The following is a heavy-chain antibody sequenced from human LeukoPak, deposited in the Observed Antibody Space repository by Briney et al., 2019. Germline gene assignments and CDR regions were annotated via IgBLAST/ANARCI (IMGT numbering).Heavy chain of an antibody. J-gene: IGHJ4*02. V-gene: IGHV3-7*01. CDR1: GFTFSSYW. CDR3: ARDRRYGDYVLPTDY. D-gene: IGHD4-17*01. CDR2: IKQDGSEK. Sequence: GGSLRLSCAASGFTFSSYWMSWVRQAPGKGLEWVADIKQDGSEKYYVDSVEGRFTISRDNAKNSLYLQMNSLRAEDTAVYYCARDRRYGDYVLPTDYWGQGTLVTVSS.